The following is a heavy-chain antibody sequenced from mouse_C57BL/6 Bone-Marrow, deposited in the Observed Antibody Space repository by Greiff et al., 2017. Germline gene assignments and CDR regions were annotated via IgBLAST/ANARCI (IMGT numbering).Heavy chain of an antibody. CDR1: GFTFSDYG. V-gene: IGHV5-17*01. CDR2: ISSGSSTI. Sequence: EVKLQESGGGLVKPGGSLKLSCAASGFTFSDYGMHWVRQAPEKGLEWVAYISSGSSTIYYADSVKGRFTISRDNAKNTLFLQMTSLRSEDTAMYYCARTGSFDYWGQGTTLPVSS. D-gene: IGHD4-1*01. CDR3: ARTGSFDY. J-gene: IGHJ2*01.